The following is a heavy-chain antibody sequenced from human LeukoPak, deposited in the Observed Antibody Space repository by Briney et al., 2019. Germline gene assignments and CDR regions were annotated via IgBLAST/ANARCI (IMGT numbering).Heavy chain of an antibody. CDR3: ARDTGRGYSSLSY. Sequence: PGGSLRLSCAASGLTFSSYVMYWVRQAPGKGLEWVADIPYDGSFKHYADSVKGRFTISRDNSKNTLFLQMNSLRAEDTAVYYCARDTGRGYSSLSYWGQGTLVTVSS. CDR1: GLTFSSYV. J-gene: IGHJ4*02. V-gene: IGHV3-30*03. CDR2: IPYDGSFK. D-gene: IGHD5-18*01.